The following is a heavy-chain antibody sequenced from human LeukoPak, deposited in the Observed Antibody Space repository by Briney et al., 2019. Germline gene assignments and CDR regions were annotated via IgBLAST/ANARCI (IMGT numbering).Heavy chain of an antibody. CDR1: GFTFSSYS. CDR3: ARVVFGSSSVGYYFDY. D-gene: IGHD6-6*01. CDR2: ISSSSSYI. Sequence: GGSRRLSCAASGFTFSSYSMNWVRQAPGKGLEWVSSISSSSSYIYYADSVKGRFTISRDNAKNSLYLQMNSLRAEDTAVYYCARVVFGSSSVGYYFDYWGQGTLVTVSS. J-gene: IGHJ4*02. V-gene: IGHV3-21*01.